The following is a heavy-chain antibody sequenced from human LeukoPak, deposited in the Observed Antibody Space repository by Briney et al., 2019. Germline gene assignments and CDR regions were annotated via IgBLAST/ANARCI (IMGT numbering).Heavy chain of an antibody. D-gene: IGHD4-17*01. Sequence: GGSLRLSCAASGFTFSSYSMNWVRQAPGKGLEWVSYISSSSTTIYYADSVKGRFTISRDNAKNSLYLQMNSLRAEDTAVYYCARDPGDYVRKGWFDPWGQGTLVTVSS. CDR1: GFTFSSYS. V-gene: IGHV3-48*04. CDR2: ISSSSTTI. J-gene: IGHJ5*02. CDR3: ARDPGDYVRKGWFDP.